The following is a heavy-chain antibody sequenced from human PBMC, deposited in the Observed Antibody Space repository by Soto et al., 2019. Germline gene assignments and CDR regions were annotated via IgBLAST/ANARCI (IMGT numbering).Heavy chain of an antibody. V-gene: IGHV1-69*04. D-gene: IGHD4-17*01. CDR2: IIPILGIA. CDR1: GGTFSSYA. Sequence: SVKVSCKASGGTFSSYAISWVRQAPGQGLEWMGRIIPILGIANYAQKFQGRVTITADKSTSTAYMELSSLRSEDTAVYYCARDRRGDYGQYYYYYMDVWGKGTTVTVSS. CDR3: ARDRRGDYGQYYYYYMDV. J-gene: IGHJ6*03.